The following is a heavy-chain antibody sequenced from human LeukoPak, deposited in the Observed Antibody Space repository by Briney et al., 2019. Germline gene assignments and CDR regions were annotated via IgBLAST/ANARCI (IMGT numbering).Heavy chain of an antibody. CDR1: GDSMTRGGYY. J-gene: IGHJ4*02. D-gene: IGHD4-11*01. CDR2: IYHSGTT. CDR3: ARAVDYRNYFDY. Sequence: PSETLSLTCTVSGDSMTRGGYYWRWVRQHPGKGLEWIGFIYHSGTTFYNPSLEGRAAISVDTSQNQFSLKLTSVAAADTAVYYCARAVDYRNYFDYWGQGTLVTVFS. V-gene: IGHV4-31*03.